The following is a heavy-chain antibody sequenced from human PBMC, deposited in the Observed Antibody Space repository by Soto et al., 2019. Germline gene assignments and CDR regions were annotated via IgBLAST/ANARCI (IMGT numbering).Heavy chain of an antibody. V-gene: IGHV3-33*01. D-gene: IGHD2-2*03. CDR2: TWYDGTNT. CDR3: ARELGYRSSALICLDY. CDR1: GFAFSNYG. Sequence: QVQLVESGGGVVQPGRSLRLSCAASGFAFSNYGMHWVLQAPGKGLEWVAVTWYDGTNTYYADSVKGRFPISRDNSKNTLYLQMNSLRADDKSVYYCARELGYRSSALICLDYWGQGTLVTVSS. J-gene: IGHJ4*02.